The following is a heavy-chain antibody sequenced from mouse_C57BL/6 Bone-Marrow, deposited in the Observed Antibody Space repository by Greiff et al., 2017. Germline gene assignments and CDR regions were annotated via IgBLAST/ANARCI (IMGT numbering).Heavy chain of an antibody. J-gene: IGHJ4*01. CDR3: ARDYDYAMDY. CDR1: GYTFTSYW. CDR2: IDPSDSYT. D-gene: IGHD2-4*01. V-gene: IGHV1-50*01. Sequence: QVQLQQPGAELVKPGASVKLSCKASGYTFTSYWMQWVKQRPGQGLEWIGEIDPSDSYTNYNQKFKGKATLTVDKSSSTAYMQLSSLTSEDSAVYYCARDYDYAMDYWGQGTSVTVSS.